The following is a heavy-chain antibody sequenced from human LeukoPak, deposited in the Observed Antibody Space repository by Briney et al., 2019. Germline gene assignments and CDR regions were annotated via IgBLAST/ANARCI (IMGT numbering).Heavy chain of an antibody. J-gene: IGHJ4*02. CDR3: ARGNYYDSSGYYGY. CDR2: INHSGST. V-gene: IGHV4-34*01. Sequence: TSETLSLTCGVYGGSFSGYYWSWIRQPPGKGLEWIGEINHSGSTNYNPSLKSRVTISVDTSKNQFSLKLSSVTAADTAVYYCARGNYYDSSGYYGYWGQGTLVTVSS. CDR1: GGSFSGYY. D-gene: IGHD3-22*01.